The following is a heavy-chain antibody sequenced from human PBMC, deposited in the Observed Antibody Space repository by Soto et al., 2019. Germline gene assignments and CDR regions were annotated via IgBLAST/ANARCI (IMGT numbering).Heavy chain of an antibody. J-gene: IGHJ6*03. Sequence: ASVKVSCKASGYTFTSYGISWVRQAPGQGLEWMGWISAYNGNTNYAQKLQGRVTMTTDTSTSTAYMELRSLGSDDTAVYYCARASITIFGVVDPMDVWGKGTTVTVSS. CDR3: ARASITIFGVVDPMDV. D-gene: IGHD3-3*01. CDR2: ISAYNGNT. V-gene: IGHV1-18*01. CDR1: GYTFTSYG.